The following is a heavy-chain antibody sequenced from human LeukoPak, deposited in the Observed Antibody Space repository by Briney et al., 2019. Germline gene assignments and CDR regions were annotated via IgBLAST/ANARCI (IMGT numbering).Heavy chain of an antibody. CDR2: ISSNRGST. V-gene: IGHV3-64*01. J-gene: IGHJ4*02. CDR1: GFTFSSYA. D-gene: IGHD2-2*01. Sequence: PGGSLRLSCAASGFTFSSYAMHWLRQAQAKGLEYVSAISSNRGSTYYANSVKGRFTISRDNSKNTLYLQMGSLRAEDMAVYYCARVFTNFDYWGQGTLVIVSS. CDR3: ARVFTNFDY.